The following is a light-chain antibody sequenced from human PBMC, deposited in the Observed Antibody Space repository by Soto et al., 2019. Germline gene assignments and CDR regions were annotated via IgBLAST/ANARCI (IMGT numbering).Light chain of an antibody. CDR3: SSYTTTTTVV. V-gene: IGLV2-14*03. Sequence: QSALTQPASVSGSPGQSITISCTGTSSDVGGYNYVSWYQHHPGIAPKLMIYDVSLRPSGVSNRFSGSKSGNTASLTISGLQAEDEGDYYCSSYTTTTTVVFGGGTKLPVL. CDR1: SSDVGGYNY. J-gene: IGLJ3*02. CDR2: DVS.